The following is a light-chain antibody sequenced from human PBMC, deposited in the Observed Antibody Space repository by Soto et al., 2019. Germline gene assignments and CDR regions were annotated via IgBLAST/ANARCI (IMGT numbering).Light chain of an antibody. CDR2: DAS. CDR3: QQYHTYYT. J-gene: IGKJ2*01. CDR1: QRSGNW. Sequence: DIPMTQSPSTLSASVGDRVTITCRASQRSGNWLAWYQQKPGKAPKLLIYDASSLESGVPSRFSGSGSGTEFTLTISSLQPEDFATYYCQQYHTYYTCGQGTNLEIK. V-gene: IGKV1-5*01.